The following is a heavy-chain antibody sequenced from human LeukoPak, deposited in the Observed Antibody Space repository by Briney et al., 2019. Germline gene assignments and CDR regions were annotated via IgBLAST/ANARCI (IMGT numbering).Heavy chain of an antibody. CDR1: GYSISSGYY. Sequence: PSETLSLTCTVSGYSISSGYYWGWIRQPPGKGLEWIGSIYHSGRTFYNPSLKSRVTISVDTSKNQFSLKLSSVTAADTAVYYCARCRDYLPNWFDPWGQGTLVTVSS. CDR2: IYHSGRT. V-gene: IGHV4-38-2*02. CDR3: ARCRDYLPNWFDP. J-gene: IGHJ5*02. D-gene: IGHD5-12*01.